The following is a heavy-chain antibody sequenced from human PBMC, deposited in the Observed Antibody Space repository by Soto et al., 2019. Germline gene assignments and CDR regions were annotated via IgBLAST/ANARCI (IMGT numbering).Heavy chain of an antibody. V-gene: IGHV4-34*01. CDR2: INHSGST. CDR1: GGSFSGYY. J-gene: IGHJ6*02. CDR3: ARGLITRDYYGMDV. Sequence: SETLSLTCAVYGGSFSGYYWSWIRQPPGKGLEWIGEINHSGSTNYNPSLKSRVTISVDTSKNQFSLKLSSVTAADTAVYYCARGLITRDYYGMDVWGQGTTVTVSS. D-gene: IGHD3-22*01.